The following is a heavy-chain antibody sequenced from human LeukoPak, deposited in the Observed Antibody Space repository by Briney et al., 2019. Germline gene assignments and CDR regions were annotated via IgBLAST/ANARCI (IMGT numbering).Heavy chain of an antibody. CDR1: GGTFSSYA. CDR3: ARARYFDWLNDY. Sequence: SVKVSCKASGGTFSSYAISWVRHAPGQGLEWMGRIIPISGTANYAQKFQGRVTITTDESTSTAYMELSSLRSEDTAVYYCARARYFDWLNDYWGQGTLVTVSS. J-gene: IGHJ4*02. D-gene: IGHD3-9*01. CDR2: IIPISGTA. V-gene: IGHV1-69*05.